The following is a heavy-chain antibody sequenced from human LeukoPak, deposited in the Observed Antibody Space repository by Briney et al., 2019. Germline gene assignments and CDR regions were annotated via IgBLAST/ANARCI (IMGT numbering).Heavy chain of an antibody. CDR2: ISGSGAST. CDR1: GFTFSSYW. D-gene: IGHD1-26*01. V-gene: IGHV3-23*01. CDR3: AKDVGKWESLHFFDY. Sequence: GGSLRHSCAASGFTFSSYWMSWVRQAPGKGLEWISGISGSGASTYYADSVTGRFTISRDNSRNTLYLQMNSLRGDDTAVYYCAKDVGKWESLHFFDYWGQGTLVTVSS. J-gene: IGHJ4*02.